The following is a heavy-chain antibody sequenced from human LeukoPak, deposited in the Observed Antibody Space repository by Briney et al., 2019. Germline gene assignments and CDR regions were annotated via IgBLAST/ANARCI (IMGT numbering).Heavy chain of an antibody. J-gene: IGHJ4*02. V-gene: IGHV4-59*05. D-gene: IGHD6-13*01. CDR3: AADRRSSWYYY. CDR2: IYSSGSA. Sequence: SETLSLTCTVSGTSISSHYWSWIRQPAGKGLEWIGTIYSSGSAYYNPSLKSRVIISVDTSKNQFSLKLTSVTAADTAVYHCAADRRSSWYYYWGQGTLVTVSS. CDR1: GTSISSHY.